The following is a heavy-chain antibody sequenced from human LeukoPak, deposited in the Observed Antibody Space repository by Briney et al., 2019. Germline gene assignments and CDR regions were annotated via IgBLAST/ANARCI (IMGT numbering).Heavy chain of an antibody. D-gene: IGHD1-14*01. J-gene: IGHJ4*02. CDR1: GGSISSGGYY. CDR2: IYYSGST. CDR3: ARDRMKPPRAFDY. V-gene: IGHV4-31*03. Sequence: PSQTLSLTCTVSGGSISSGGYYWSWIRQHPGKGLEWIGYIYYSGSTYCNPSLKSRVTISVDTSKNQFSLKLSSVTAADTAVYYCARDRMKPPRAFDYWGQGTLVTVSS.